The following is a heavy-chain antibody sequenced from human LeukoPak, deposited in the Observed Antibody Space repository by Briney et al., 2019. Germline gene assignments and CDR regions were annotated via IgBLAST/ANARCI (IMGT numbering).Heavy chain of an antibody. V-gene: IGHV4-39*01. CDR3: ARHGARD. Sequence: SETLSLTCTVSGGSISSSSYYWGWIRQPPGKGLEWIVSIYYSGSTYYNPSLKSRVTISVDTSKNQFSLKLSSVTAADTAVYYCARHGARDWGQGTLVTVSS. CDR2: IYYSGST. D-gene: IGHD1-26*01. CDR1: GGSISSSSYY. J-gene: IGHJ4*02.